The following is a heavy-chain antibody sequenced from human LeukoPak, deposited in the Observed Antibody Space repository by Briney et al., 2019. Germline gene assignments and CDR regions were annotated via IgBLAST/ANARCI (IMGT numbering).Heavy chain of an antibody. Sequence: PGGSLRLSCAASGFTFSSYGMHWVRQAPGKGLEWVAFIRYDGSNKYYADSVKGRFTISRDNSKNTLYLQMNSLRAEDTAVYYCAKGYGYSGYEALDYWGQGSLVTVSS. CDR1: GFTFSSYG. J-gene: IGHJ4*02. CDR3: AKGYGYSGYEALDY. CDR2: IRYDGSNK. D-gene: IGHD5-12*01. V-gene: IGHV3-30*02.